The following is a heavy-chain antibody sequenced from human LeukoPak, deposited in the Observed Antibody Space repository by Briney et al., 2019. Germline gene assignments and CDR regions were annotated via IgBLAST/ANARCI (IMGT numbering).Heavy chain of an antibody. CDR1: GFTFSSYA. Sequence: GRSLRLSCAASGFTFSSYAMHWVRQAPGKGLEWVAVISYDGSNKYYADSVRGRFTISRDNSKSTLYLQMNSLRAEDTAVYYCARDPFAGFDPWGQGTLVTVSS. V-gene: IGHV3-30-3*01. J-gene: IGHJ5*02. CDR2: ISYDGSNK. CDR3: ARDPFAGFDP.